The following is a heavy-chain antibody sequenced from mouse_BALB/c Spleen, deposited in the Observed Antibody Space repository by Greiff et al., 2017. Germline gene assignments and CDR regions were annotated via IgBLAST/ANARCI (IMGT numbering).Heavy chain of an antibody. CDR1: GFNIKDYY. J-gene: IGHJ2*01. CDR3: ARSRSYFDY. CDR2: IDPENGNT. Sequence: VQLQQSEAELVRPGALVKLSCKASGFNIKDYYMHWVKQRPEQGLEWIGWIDPENGNTIYDPKFQGKASITADTSSNTAYLQLSSLTSEDTAVYYCARSRSYFDYWGQGTTLTVSS. V-gene: IGHV14-1*02.